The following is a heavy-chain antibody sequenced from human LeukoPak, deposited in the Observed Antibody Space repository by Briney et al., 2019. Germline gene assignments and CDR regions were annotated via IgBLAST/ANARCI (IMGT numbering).Heavy chain of an antibody. V-gene: IGHV3-33*08. CDR1: GFTFSSYG. CDR3: AKGYCSSTSCWPYFDY. D-gene: IGHD2-2*01. Sequence: PGRSLRLSCAASGFTFSSYGMHWVRQAPGKGLEWVAVIWYGGSNKYYADSVKSRFTISRDNSKNTLYLQMNSLRAEDTAVYYCAKGYCSSTSCWPYFDYWGQGTLVTVSS. J-gene: IGHJ4*02. CDR2: IWYGGSNK.